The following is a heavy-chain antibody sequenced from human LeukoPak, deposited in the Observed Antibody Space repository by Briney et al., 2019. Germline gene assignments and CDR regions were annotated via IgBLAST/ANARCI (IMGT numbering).Heavy chain of an antibody. CDR2: IGGNGHGT. J-gene: IGHJ4*02. Sequence: GGSLRLSCTASGFTFSSNAMTWVRQAPGQGLEWVSSIGGNGHGTYYADSVRGRFSISRDNSENTLFLQMNSLRAEDTALYYCAKESGNSGTWPQNYFDYWGQGSLVTVSS. CDR3: AKESGNSGTWPQNYFDY. D-gene: IGHD1-1*01. V-gene: IGHV3-23*01. CDR1: GFTFSSNA.